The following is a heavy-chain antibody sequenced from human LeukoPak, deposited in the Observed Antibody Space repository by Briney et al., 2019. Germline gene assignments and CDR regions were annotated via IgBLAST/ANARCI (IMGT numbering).Heavy chain of an antibody. Sequence: SVKVSCKACGGTFSSYAISWVRQAPGQGLEWMGRIIPIFGTTNYTQKFQGRVTITTDESTSTAYMELSSLRSEDTAVYYCARGPLGRRGYSGYVTLDYWGQGTLVTVSS. CDR2: IIPIFGTT. CDR3: ARGPLGRRGYSGYVTLDY. J-gene: IGHJ4*02. CDR1: GGTFSSYA. V-gene: IGHV1-69*05. D-gene: IGHD5-12*01.